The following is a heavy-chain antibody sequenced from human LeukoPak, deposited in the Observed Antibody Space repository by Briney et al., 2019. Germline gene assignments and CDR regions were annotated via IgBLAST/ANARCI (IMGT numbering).Heavy chain of an antibody. V-gene: IGHV3-66*01. J-gene: IGHJ4*02. D-gene: IGHD3-10*01. Sequence: GGPLRLSCSASGFPFSSYELNWVGQAPGKGLEGVSFIYIDNTHYSDSVKGRFTISRDNSKNTLYLQMNSLIVEDTATYYCAKVALYYYGSESYYFFEHWGQGTPVTASS. CDR3: AKVALYYYGSESYYFFEH. CDR1: GFPFSSYE. CDR2: IYIDNT.